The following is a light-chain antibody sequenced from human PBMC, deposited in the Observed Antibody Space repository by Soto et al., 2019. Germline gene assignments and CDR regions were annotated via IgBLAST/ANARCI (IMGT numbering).Light chain of an antibody. CDR2: DAS. J-gene: IGKJ5*01. V-gene: IGKV3-11*01. CDR1: QSVSNNY. CDR3: PQRSNWPIT. Sequence: EVVLTQSPATLSVSPVERATLSCRASQSVSNNYLAWYQQKPGQAPRLLIYDASNRAKGIPARFSGSGPGTDFTLTISSLEPEDFAVYYCPQRSNWPITFGQGTLLAI.